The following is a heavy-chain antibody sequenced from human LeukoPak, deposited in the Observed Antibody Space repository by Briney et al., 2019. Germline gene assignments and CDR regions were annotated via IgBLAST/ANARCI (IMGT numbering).Heavy chain of an antibody. CDR1: GYTFTSYG. D-gene: IGHD3-3*01. V-gene: IGHV1-18*01. CDR3: AREGANTIFGVVTTIYYYYMDV. J-gene: IGHJ6*03. Sequence: ASVKVSCKASGYTFTSYGISWVRQAPGQGLEWMGWISAYNGNTNYAQKLQGRVTMTTDTSTSTAYMELRSLRSDDTAVYYCAREGANTIFGVVTTIYYYYMDVWGKGTTVTVSS. CDR2: ISAYNGNT.